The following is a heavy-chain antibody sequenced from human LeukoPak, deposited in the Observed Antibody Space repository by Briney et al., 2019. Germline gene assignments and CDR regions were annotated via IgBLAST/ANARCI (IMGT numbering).Heavy chain of an antibody. Sequence: PSETLSLTCAVSGGSINSHYWRWIRQPPGKGLQWIGDIYYTGKNNYNPSLKSRVTISQDTSKDHLSLNLTSVLAADTAIYYCVRRDTGWNYFDYWGQGILVTVSS. J-gene: IGHJ4*02. CDR3: VRRDTGWNYFDY. V-gene: IGHV4-59*08. CDR2: IYYTGKN. D-gene: IGHD6-19*01. CDR1: GGSINSHY.